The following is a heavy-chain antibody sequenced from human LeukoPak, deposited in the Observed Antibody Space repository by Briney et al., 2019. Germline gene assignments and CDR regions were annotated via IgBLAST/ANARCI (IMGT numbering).Heavy chain of an antibody. CDR3: ARGWDPSGFDI. CDR2: IYTSGST. J-gene: IGHJ3*02. V-gene: IGHV4-61*02. D-gene: IGHD1-26*01. Sequence: SQTLSLTCTVSGGSISSGSYYWSWIRQPAGKGLEWIGRIYTSGSTNYNPSLKSRVTISVDTSKNQFSLKLSSVTAADTAVYYCARGWDPSGFDIWGQGTMVTVSS. CDR1: GGSISSGSYY.